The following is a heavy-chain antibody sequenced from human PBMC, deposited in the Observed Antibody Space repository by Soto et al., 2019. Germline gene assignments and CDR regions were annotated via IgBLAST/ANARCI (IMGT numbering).Heavy chain of an antibody. CDR1: GTPINSADFY. V-gene: IGHV4-30-4*01. Sequence: PSETLSLTCTVSGTPINSADFYWTWIRQPPGKGLEWIGYIYYSGTTFHNPSLRSRISMSVDTSKNQFSLRLNSVTAADTAMYYCARQIRSYSVSSGYYYGPGMDVWGQGTTVTVSS. CDR3: ARQIRSYSVSSGYYYGPGMDV. D-gene: IGHD3-22*01. J-gene: IGHJ6*02. CDR2: IYYSGTT.